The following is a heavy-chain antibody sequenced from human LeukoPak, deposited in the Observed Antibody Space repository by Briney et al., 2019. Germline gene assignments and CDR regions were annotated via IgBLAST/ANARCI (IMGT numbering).Heavy chain of an antibody. CDR1: GYTFTSYA. V-gene: IGHV1-3*04. CDR3: ASHISSGWQMPDF. D-gene: IGHD6-19*01. J-gene: IGHJ4*02. Sequence: ASVKVSCKASGYTFTSYAMHWVRQAPGQRLEWMGWINTGNGNTKYSQKFQGRVTITRDTSASTAYMELSSLRSEDTAVYYCASHISSGWQMPDFWGQGTLVTVSS. CDR2: INTGNGNT.